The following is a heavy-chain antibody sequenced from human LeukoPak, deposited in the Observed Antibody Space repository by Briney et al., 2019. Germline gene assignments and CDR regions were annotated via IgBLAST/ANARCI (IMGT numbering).Heavy chain of an antibody. CDR3: ARDSAGYDH. J-gene: IGHJ5*02. Sequence: GGSLRLSCAASGFTFSSYAMHWVRQAPGKGLEWVAVISYDGSIEDYADSVKGRFTISRDNSKNTLYVQVNSLRAEDTAVYYCARDSAGYDHWGQGTLVTVSS. CDR2: ISYDGSIE. CDR1: GFTFSSYA. D-gene: IGHD5-12*01. V-gene: IGHV3-30-3*01.